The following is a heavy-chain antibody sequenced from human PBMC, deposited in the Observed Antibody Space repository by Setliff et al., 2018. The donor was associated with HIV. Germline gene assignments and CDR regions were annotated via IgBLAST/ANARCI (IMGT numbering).Heavy chain of an antibody. J-gene: IGHJ6*02. D-gene: IGHD3-16*01. V-gene: IGHV3-7*01. CDR1: GFTFSSFW. Sequence: GESLKISCAASGFTFSSFWMSWVRQAPGKGLEWVANINQVESEKYYVDSVKGRFTISRDNAKNSLYLQMNSLGVEDTAIYFCVRGKRYAYTSGGLDVWGQGTTVTVS. CDR3: VRGKRYAYTSGGLDV. CDR2: INQVESEK.